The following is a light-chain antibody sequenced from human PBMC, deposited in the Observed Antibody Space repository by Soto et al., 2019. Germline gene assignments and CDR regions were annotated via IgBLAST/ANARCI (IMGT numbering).Light chain of an antibody. CDR1: QSISDW. CDR2: KAS. Sequence: DIQMTQSPSTLSASVGDRVTITCRASQSISDWLAWYQQKPGKAPKVLIYKASNLESGVPSRFSGSGSGTEFTLTISSLQPDDFATYYCQEYKSYSWTFGQGTKVEIK. J-gene: IGKJ1*01. V-gene: IGKV1-5*03. CDR3: QEYKSYSWT.